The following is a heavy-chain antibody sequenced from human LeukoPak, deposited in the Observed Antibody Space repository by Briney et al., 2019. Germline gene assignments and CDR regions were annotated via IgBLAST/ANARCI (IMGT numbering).Heavy chain of an antibody. CDR3: TGDLVAATNWFDP. Sequence: GGSLRLSCAASGFTFSSYWMHWVRQAPGKGLVWVSRINTDGSRTSHADSVKGRFTISRDNAKNTLYLQMNSLRAEDTAVYYCTGDLVAATNWFDPWGPGTLVTVSS. J-gene: IGHJ5*02. CDR2: INTDGSRT. CDR1: GFTFSSYW. D-gene: IGHD2-15*01. V-gene: IGHV3-74*01.